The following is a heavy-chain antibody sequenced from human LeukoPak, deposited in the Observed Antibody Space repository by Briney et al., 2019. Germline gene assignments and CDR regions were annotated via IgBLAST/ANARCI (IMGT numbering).Heavy chain of an antibody. Sequence: GGSLTLSCEVSGFTFSSYSMTWVRQAPGKGLEWVSSISSSSSYIYYADSVTGRFTITRDNAKNSLYLQMNSLRAEDTAVYYCAELGITMIGGVWGKGTTVTISS. J-gene: IGHJ6*04. CDR3: AELGITMIGGV. CDR2: ISSSSSYI. D-gene: IGHD3-10*02. CDR1: GFTFSSYS. V-gene: IGHV3-21*06.